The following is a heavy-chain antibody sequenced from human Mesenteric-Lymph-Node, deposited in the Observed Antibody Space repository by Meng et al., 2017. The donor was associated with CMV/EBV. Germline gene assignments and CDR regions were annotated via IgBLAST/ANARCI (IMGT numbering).Heavy chain of an antibody. CDR3: ARVPTVTTGRRGGNWFDP. V-gene: IGHV1-2*02. D-gene: IGHD4-11*01. Sequence: ASVKVSCKASGYTFTGYYMHWVRQAPGQGLEWMGWINPNSGGTNYAQKFQGRVTMTRDTSLSTAYMELSRLRSEDTAVYYCARVPTVTTGRRGGNWFDPWGQGTLVTVSS. CDR2: INPNSGGT. CDR1: GYTFTGYY. J-gene: IGHJ5*02.